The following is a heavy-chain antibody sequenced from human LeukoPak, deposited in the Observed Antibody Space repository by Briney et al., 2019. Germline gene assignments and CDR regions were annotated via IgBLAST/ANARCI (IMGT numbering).Heavy chain of an antibody. D-gene: IGHD2-2*01. V-gene: IGHV1-18*01. CDR2: ISAYNGNT. Sequence: ASVKVSCKASGYTFTSYGIGWVPQAPGQGLEWMGWISAYNGNTNYAQKLQGRVTMTTDTSTSTAYMELRSLRSEDTAVYYCASGYCSSTSCYVGDYWGQGTLVTVSS. CDR1: GYTFTSYG. CDR3: ASGYCSSTSCYVGDY. J-gene: IGHJ4*02.